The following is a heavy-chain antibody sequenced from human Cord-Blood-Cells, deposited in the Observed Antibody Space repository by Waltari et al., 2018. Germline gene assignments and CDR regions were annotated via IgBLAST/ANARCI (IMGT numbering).Heavy chain of an antibody. CDR3: ARSSQLWLLFDY. D-gene: IGHD3-22*01. V-gene: IGHV1-69*01. CDR2: IIPIFGTA. Sequence: QVQLVRSGAEVKKPGSLVKVSCKASGGTFSSLVISWVRQAQGQGLEWMGGIIPIFGTANYAQKFQGRVTITADESTSTAYMELSSLRSEDTAVYYCARSSQLWLLFDYWGQGTLVTVSS. J-gene: IGHJ4*02. CDR1: GGTFSSLV.